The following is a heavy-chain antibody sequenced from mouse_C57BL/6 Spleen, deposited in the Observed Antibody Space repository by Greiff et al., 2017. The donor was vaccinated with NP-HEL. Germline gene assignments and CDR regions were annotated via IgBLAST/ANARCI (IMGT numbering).Heavy chain of an antibody. CDR2: ISDGGSYT. D-gene: IGHD1-1*01. Sequence: EVQLVESGGGLVKPGGSLKLSCAASGFTFSSYAMSWVRQTPEKRLEWVATISDGGSYTYYPDNVKGRFTITRDNAKNNLYLQMSHLTSEDTAMYYCARDTTVVAPYWYFDVWGTGTTVTVSS. V-gene: IGHV5-4*01. CDR3: ARDTTVVAPYWYFDV. CDR1: GFTFSSYA. J-gene: IGHJ1*03.